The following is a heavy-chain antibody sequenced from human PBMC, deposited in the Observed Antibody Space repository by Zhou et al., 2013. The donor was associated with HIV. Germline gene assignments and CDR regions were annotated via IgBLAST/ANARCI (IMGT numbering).Heavy chain of an antibody. V-gene: IGHV1-69*05. CDR2: IIPIFGKS. J-gene: IGHJ5*02. CDR3: AIKGTGDRGWFDP. CDR1: GGTFTNYA. Sequence: QVQLVQSGAGVKKPGSSLKVSCKASGGTFTNYAVSWVRQAPGQGPEWMGGIIPIFGKSDYAQKFQGRVTITTDESTTTAYMELNSLRSEDTAIYYCAIKGTGDRGWFDPWGQGTLVIVSS. D-gene: IGHD7-27*01.